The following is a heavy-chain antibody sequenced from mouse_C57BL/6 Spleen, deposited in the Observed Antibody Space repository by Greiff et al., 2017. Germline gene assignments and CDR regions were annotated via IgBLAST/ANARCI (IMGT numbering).Heavy chain of an antibody. D-gene: IGHD1-1*01. V-gene: IGHV1-42*01. CDR1: GYSFTGYY. J-gene: IGHJ4*01. CDR2: INPSTGGT. CDR3: ARELRDYYAMDY. Sequence: EVQLQQSGPELVKPGASVKISCTASGYSFTGYYMNWVKQSPEKSLEWIGEINPSTGGTTYNQKFKAKATLTVDKSSSTAYMQLKSLTSEDSAVYYCARELRDYYAMDYWGQGTSVTVSS.